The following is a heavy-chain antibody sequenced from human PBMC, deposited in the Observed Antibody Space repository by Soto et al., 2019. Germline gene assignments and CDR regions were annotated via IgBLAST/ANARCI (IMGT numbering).Heavy chain of an antibody. Sequence: QLQLQESGPGLVKPSETLSLTCSVSGGSISSFTYYWGWIRQPPGKGLEWIGTVYYNENTYYNPCLKSRVTITVDTAKNQFSLSLRSVTVAYTAMYFCARRERYYGSPGWFDPWGPGTLVTVSS. CDR2: VYYNENT. D-gene: IGHD3-9*01. V-gene: IGHV4-39*01. J-gene: IGHJ5*02. CDR1: GGSISSFTYY. CDR3: ARRERYYGSPGWFDP.